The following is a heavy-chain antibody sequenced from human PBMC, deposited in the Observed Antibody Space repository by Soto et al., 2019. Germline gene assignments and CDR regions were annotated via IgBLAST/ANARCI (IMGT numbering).Heavy chain of an antibody. CDR1: GGSISSGDYY. D-gene: IGHD3-3*01. CDR2: IYYSGST. CDR3: ARGSNNAIFGVVKVFDY. J-gene: IGHJ4*02. V-gene: IGHV4-30-4*01. Sequence: QVQLQESGPGLVKPSQTLSLTCTVSGGSISSGDYYWSWIRQPPGKGLEWIGYIYYSGSTYYNPSLKSGVTISVDPSKNQFSLKLSSVTAADTAVYYCARGSNNAIFGVVKVFDYWGQGTLVTVSS.